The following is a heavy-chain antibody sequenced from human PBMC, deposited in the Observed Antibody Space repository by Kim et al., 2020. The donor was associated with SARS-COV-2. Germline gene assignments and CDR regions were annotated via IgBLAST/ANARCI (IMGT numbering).Heavy chain of an antibody. CDR2: ITTNTGYP. Sequence: ASVKVSCKASGYTFTSYAMNWVRQAPGQGLEWMGWITTNTGYPTYVQGFTGRFVFSLDTSVSTAYLQISGLKAEVTAVYYCARDLRYSSGWYLPHFYYYGRGVGGQGTTVTVSS. CDR3: ARDLRYSSGWYLPHFYYYGRGV. D-gene: IGHD6-19*01. J-gene: IGHJ6*02. V-gene: IGHV7-4-1*02. CDR1: GYTFTSYA.